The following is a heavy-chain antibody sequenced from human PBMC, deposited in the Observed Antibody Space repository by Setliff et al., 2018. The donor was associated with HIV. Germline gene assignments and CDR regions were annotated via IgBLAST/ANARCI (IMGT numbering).Heavy chain of an antibody. J-gene: IGHJ6*02. Sequence: SETLSLTCAVYGGSFSGYYWSWIRQPPGKGLEWIGYIYYSGSTNYNPSLKSRVTISVDTSKNQFSLKLNSVTAADTAVYYCEAATVGETGYYGIDVWGPGTTVTVSS. CDR1: GGSFSGYY. V-gene: IGHV4-59*12. D-gene: IGHD1-26*01. CDR2: IYYSGST. CDR3: EAATVGETGYYGIDV.